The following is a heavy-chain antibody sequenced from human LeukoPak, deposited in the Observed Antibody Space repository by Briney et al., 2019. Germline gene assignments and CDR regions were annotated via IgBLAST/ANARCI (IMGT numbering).Heavy chain of an antibody. CDR1: GFTFNIYS. J-gene: IGHJ3*02. D-gene: IGHD2-2*01. V-gene: IGHV3-21*01. CDR2: ISSSSSYT. Sequence: PGGSLRLSCAASGFTFNIYSMNWVRQAPGKGLEWVSSISSSSSYTYYADSVKGRFTISRDNAKNSLYLQMNSLRAEDTAVYYCARTTGYCGSTSCRSRGAFDIWGQGTMVTVSS. CDR3: ARTTGYCGSTSCRSRGAFDI.